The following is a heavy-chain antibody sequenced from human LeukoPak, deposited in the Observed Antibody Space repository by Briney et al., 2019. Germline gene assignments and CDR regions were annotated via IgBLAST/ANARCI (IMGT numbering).Heavy chain of an antibody. J-gene: IGHJ6*03. V-gene: IGHV3-73*01. CDR1: GFTLSSYW. CDR2: IRSKANSYAT. Sequence: PGGSLRLSCAASGFTLSSYWMSWVRQASGKGLEWVGRIRSKANSYATAYAASVKGRFTISRDDSKNTAYLQMNSLKTEDTAVYYCTRITFGGVIDMDVWGKGTTVTVSS. CDR3: TRITFGGVIDMDV. D-gene: IGHD3-16*02.